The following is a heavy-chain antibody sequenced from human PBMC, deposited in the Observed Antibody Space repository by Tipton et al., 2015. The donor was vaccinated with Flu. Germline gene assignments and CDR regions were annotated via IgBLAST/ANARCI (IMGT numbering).Heavy chain of an antibody. Sequence: TLSLTCAVYGGSFSGYYWSWIRQPPGKGLEWIGEINHSGSTNYNPSLKSRVTISVDTSKNQFSLKLSSVTAADTAVYYCAGERRQVYDYVWGSYRYAFDIWGQGTMVTVSS. CDR2: INHSGST. CDR1: GGSFSGYY. J-gene: IGHJ3*02. V-gene: IGHV4-34*01. CDR3: AGERRQVYDYVWGSYRYAFDI. D-gene: IGHD3-16*02.